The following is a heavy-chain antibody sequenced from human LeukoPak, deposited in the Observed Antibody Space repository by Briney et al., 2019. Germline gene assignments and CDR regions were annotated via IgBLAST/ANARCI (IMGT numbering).Heavy chain of an antibody. V-gene: IGHV3-72*01. CDR2: IRDKPNSYTT. CDR3: ATKTPYGSGIGY. D-gene: IGHD3-10*01. CDR1: GFTFSDHY. Sequence: GGSLRLSCAASGFTFSDHYMDWVRQAPGKGLEWVGRIRDKPNSYTTEYAASVKGRFTISRDDSNNSLYLQMNSLKTEDTAVYYCATKTPYGSGIGYWGQGTLVTVSS. J-gene: IGHJ4*02.